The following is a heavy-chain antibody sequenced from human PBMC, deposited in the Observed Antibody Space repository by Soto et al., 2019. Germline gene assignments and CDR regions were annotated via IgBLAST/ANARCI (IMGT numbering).Heavy chain of an antibody. CDR2: INHSGST. CDR3: ARKTVLRYFDWLLFYYGMDV. J-gene: IGHJ6*02. D-gene: IGHD3-9*01. CDR1: GGSFSGYY. V-gene: IGHV4-34*01. Sequence: PSETLSLTCAVYGGSFSGYYWSWIRQPPGKGLEWIGEINHSGSTNYNPSLKSRVTISVDTSKNQFSLKLSSVTAADTAVYYCARKTVLRYFDWLLFYYGMDVWGQGTTVTVSS.